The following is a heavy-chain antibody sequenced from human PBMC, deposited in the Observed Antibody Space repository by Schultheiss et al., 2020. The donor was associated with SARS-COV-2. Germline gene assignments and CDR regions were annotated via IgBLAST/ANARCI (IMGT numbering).Heavy chain of an antibody. Sequence: GGSLRLSCTASGFSFADFAMSWVRQAPGKGLEWVSHILSSGSYTNYADSVKGRFTMSRDNSRNTLYLQMHILKAEDTAVYYCAKGAVAGDDAFHLWGQGTMVTVSS. CDR1: GFSFADFA. V-gene: IGHV3-11*06. CDR2: ILSSGSYT. CDR3: AKGAVAGDDAFHL. J-gene: IGHJ3*01. D-gene: IGHD6-19*01.